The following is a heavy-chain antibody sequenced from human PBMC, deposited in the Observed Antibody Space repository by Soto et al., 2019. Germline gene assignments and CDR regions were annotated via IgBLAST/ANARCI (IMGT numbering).Heavy chain of an antibody. D-gene: IGHD3-3*01. Sequence: EVQLLESGGGLVQPGGSLRLSCAASGFTFSSYVMSWVRQAPGKGPEWVSGISGSGGSTYYADSVKGRFTISRDNSKNTLYLQMNSLRAEDTAVYYCAKVPYDFWSGYYPPLYFDYWGQGTLVTVSS. V-gene: IGHV3-23*01. CDR2: ISGSGGST. CDR1: GFTFSSYV. J-gene: IGHJ4*02. CDR3: AKVPYDFWSGYYPPLYFDY.